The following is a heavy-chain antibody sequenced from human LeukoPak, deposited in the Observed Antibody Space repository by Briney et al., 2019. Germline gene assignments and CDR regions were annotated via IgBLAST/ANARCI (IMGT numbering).Heavy chain of an antibody. D-gene: IGHD3-10*01. CDR2: IYYRGST. V-gene: IGHV4-59*01. J-gene: IGHJ2*01. CDR3: VRRGVLWFGELSYYYFDL. CDR1: GGSISGYY. Sequence: SETLSLTCTVSGGSISGYYWSWIRQPPGKGLEWIGYIYYRGSTYYNPSLMSRASISVDTSKNQFSLKLDSLTAADTAVYYCVRRGVLWFGELSYYYFDLWGRGTLVAVSS.